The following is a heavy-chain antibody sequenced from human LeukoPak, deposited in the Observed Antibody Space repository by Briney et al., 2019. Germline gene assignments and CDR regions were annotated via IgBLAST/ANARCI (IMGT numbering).Heavy chain of an antibody. CDR1: GYTFTGYY. CDR3: ARAYLGYSSSADLDY. Sequence: ASVKVSCKASGYTFTGYYMHWVRQAPGQGLEWMGWINPNSGGTNYAQKFQGRVTMTRDTSISTAYMELSRLRSDDTAVYYCARAYLGYSSSADLDYWGQGTLVTVSS. CDR2: INPNSGGT. D-gene: IGHD6-6*01. V-gene: IGHV1-2*02. J-gene: IGHJ4*02.